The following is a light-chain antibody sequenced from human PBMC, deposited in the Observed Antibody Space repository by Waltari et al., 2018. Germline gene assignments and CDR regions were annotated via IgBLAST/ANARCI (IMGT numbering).Light chain of an antibody. CDR2: RNN. J-gene: IGLJ2*01. Sequence: QSVLTQPPSASGTPGQSIAISCSGSTSNIGNNYVYWYQQFPGTAPKPLLYRNNQRPSGGPDRFSGSKSGPSASLAISGLQSEDEADYYCAAWDDSLSGVVFGGGTKVTVL. V-gene: IGLV1-47*01. CDR1: TSNIGNNY. CDR3: AAWDDSLSGVV.